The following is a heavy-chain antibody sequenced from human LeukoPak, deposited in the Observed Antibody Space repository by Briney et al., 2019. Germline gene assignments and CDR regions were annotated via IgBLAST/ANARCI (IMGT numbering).Heavy chain of an antibody. CDR3: ARVAVAGTYDWFDP. D-gene: IGHD6-19*01. J-gene: IGHJ5*02. CDR1: GYTFTSYA. CDR2: INAGNGNT. V-gene: IGHV1-3*01. Sequence: ASVKVSCKASGYTFTSYAMHWVRQAPGQRLEWMGWINAGNGNTKYSQKFQGRVTITRDTSASTAYMELSSPRSEDTAVYYCARVAVAGTYDWFDPWGQGTLVTVSS.